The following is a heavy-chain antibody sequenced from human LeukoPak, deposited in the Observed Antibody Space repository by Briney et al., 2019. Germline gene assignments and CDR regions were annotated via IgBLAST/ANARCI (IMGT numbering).Heavy chain of an antibody. V-gene: IGHV4-39*01. Sequence: PSETLSLTCTVSGVSISSSSYYWGWIRQPPGKGLEWIGSIYYSGSTYYNPSLKSRVTISVDTSKNQFSLKLSSVTAADTAVYYYARLAPSPRNFWSGRYYYGMDVWGQGTTVTVSS. CDR1: GVSISSSSYY. J-gene: IGHJ6*02. CDR2: IYYSGST. D-gene: IGHD3-3*01. CDR3: ARLAPSPRNFWSGRYYYGMDV.